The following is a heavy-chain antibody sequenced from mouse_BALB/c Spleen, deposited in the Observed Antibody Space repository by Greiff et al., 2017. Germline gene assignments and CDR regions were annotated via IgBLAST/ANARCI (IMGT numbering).Heavy chain of an antibody. D-gene: IGHD1-1*01. CDR3: ARGTTVA. CDR1: GYSITSDYA. Sequence: EVKLVESGPGLVKPSQSLSLTCTVTGYSITSDYAWNWIRQFPGNKLEWMGYISYSGSTSYNPSLKSRISITRDTSKNQFFLQLNSVTTEDTATYYCARGTTVAWGQGTTLTVSS. V-gene: IGHV3-2*02. J-gene: IGHJ2*01. CDR2: ISYSGST.